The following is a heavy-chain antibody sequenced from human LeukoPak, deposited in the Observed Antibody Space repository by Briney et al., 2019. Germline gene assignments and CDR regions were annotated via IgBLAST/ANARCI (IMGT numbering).Heavy chain of an antibody. Sequence: PGGSLRLSCAASGFTFSDYILNWVRQAPGKGLEWLSYIGYTGSTITYADSVKGRFTVSRDNAKNAMYLQMTSLRVEDTAIYYCAREGARLWFGELLSYYGMDVWGQGTTVTVSS. J-gene: IGHJ6*02. CDR1: GFTFSDYI. CDR3: AREGARLWFGELLSYYGMDV. V-gene: IGHV3-11*04. CDR2: IGYTGSTI. D-gene: IGHD3-10*01.